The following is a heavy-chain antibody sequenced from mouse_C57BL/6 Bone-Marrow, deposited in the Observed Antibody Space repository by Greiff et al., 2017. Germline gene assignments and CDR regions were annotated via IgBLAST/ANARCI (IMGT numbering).Heavy chain of an antibody. J-gene: IGHJ2*01. Sequence: VQLQQSGAELVRPGASVTLSCTASGFNIKDDYMHWVKQRPEQGLEWIGWIDPENGDTAYASKFQGKATITADTSSNTAYLQLRSLTSEDTAVYYCTTGLRDYWGQGTTLTVSS. V-gene: IGHV14-4*01. CDR1: GFNIKDDY. CDR3: TTGLRDY. CDR2: IDPENGDT. D-gene: IGHD2-2*01.